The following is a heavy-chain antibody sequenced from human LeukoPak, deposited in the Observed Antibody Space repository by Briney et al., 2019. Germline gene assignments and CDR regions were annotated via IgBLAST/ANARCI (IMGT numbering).Heavy chain of an antibody. CDR1: GFTFSSYS. V-gene: IGHV3-21*01. Sequence: GGSLRLSCAASGFTFSSYSMNWVRQAPGKGLEWVSSISGSSSYIYYANSVKGRFTISRDNAKNSLYLQMNSLRAEDTAVYYCARRFLEWSEPLANWFDPWGQGTLVAVSS. CDR2: ISGSSSYI. CDR3: ARRFLEWSEPLANWFDP. J-gene: IGHJ5*02. D-gene: IGHD3-3*01.